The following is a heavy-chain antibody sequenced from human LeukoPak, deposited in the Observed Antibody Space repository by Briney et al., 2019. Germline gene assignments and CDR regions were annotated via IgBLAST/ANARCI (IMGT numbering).Heavy chain of an antibody. V-gene: IGHV3-33*01. CDR1: GFTFSSYG. D-gene: IGHD3-9*01. CDR2: IWYDRSNK. J-gene: IGHJ4*02. Sequence: GGSLRLSCAASGFTFSSYGMHWVRQAPGKGLEWVAVIWYDRSNKYYADSVKGRFTISRDNSKNTLYLQMNSLRAEDTAVYYCAREGGEADWLLSFDYWGQGTLVTVSS. CDR3: AREGGEADWLLSFDY.